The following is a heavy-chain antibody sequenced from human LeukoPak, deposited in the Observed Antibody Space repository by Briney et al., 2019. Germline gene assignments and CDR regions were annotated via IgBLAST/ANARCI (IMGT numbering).Heavy chain of an antibody. CDR1: GFTFSAYW. CDR2: IKEDGSEK. V-gene: IGHV3-7*03. D-gene: IGHD3-10*01. CDR3: ARDRGCLASDY. Sequence: GGSLRLSCAASGFTFSAYWMGWVRQAPGKGLEWLGNIKEDGSEKYYGDLVKGRFTISRDNAKNSLSLQVNSLRVEDTAVYYCARDRGCLASDYWGQGTLVTVSS. J-gene: IGHJ4*02.